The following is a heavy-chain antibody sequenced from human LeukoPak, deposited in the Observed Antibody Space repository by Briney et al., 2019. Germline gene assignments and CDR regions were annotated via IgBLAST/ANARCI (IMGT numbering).Heavy chain of an antibody. CDR3: ARPLRGIWPSAFDI. V-gene: IGHV3-30*01. J-gene: IGHJ3*02. D-gene: IGHD3-16*01. CDR1: GFTFSSYA. Sequence: PGGTLRLSCAASGFTFSSYAMHWVRQAPGKGLEWVGVISYDGSNKYYAAPVKGRFTISRHNSKNTPTLQMNSLRAEDTAVYYCARPLRGIWPSAFDIWGQETMVTVSS. CDR2: ISYDGSNK.